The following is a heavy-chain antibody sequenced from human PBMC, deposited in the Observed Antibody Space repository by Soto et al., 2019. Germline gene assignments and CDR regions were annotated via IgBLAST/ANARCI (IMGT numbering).Heavy chain of an antibody. CDR3: ARADTALDV. CDR2: IIPIFGTA. CDR1: GGPXISYA. J-gene: IGHJ6*02. D-gene: IGHD5-18*01. V-gene: IGHV1-69*13. Sequence: GXSXKVSFKATGGPXISYASRWVRQAPGQGLEWMGGIIPIFGTANYAQKFQGRVTITADESTSTAYMEIRSMRYEDTAVYYCARADTALDVWGQGTTGPVSS.